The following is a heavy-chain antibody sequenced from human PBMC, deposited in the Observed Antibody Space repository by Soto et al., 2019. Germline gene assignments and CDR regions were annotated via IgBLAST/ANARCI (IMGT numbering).Heavy chain of an antibody. J-gene: IGHJ6*02. CDR1: GFTFSSYS. Sequence: EVQLVESGGGLVKPGGSLRLSCAASGFTFSSYSMNWVRQAPGKGLELVSSISSSSSYIYYADSVKGRFTISRDNDKNTLYLQMNSLRAEDTAVYYCARDRVENGGNSGGYYYYGMDVWGQGTTVTVSS. CDR2: ISSSSSYI. CDR3: ARDRVENGGNSGGYYYYGMDV. D-gene: IGHD2-21*02. V-gene: IGHV3-21*01.